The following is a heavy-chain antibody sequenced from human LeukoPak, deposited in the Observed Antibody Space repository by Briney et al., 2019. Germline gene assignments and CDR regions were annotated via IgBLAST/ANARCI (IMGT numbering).Heavy chain of an antibody. J-gene: IGHJ4*02. CDR1: GGSISSSGCY. D-gene: IGHD3-22*01. Sequence: SETLSLTCSVSGGSISSSGCYWGWIRQPPGKGLEWIGSIYYSGSTYYNPSLKSRVTISVDTSKNQFSLKLGSVTAADTAVYYCATPYSSGYSPPDYWGQGTLVTVSS. V-gene: IGHV4-39*01. CDR2: IYYSGST. CDR3: ATPYSSGYSPPDY.